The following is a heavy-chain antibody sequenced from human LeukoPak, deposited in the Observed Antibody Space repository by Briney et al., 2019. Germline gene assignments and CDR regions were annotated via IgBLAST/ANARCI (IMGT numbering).Heavy chain of an antibody. Sequence: PGGSLRLSCSASGFTFSTYSMNWVRQAPGKGLEWVSSISTGSTYILYGDSVKGRFTLSRENADNSLYLQMNSLRAEDTAVYYCARTRGSSGCFDLWGQGTLVTVSS. CDR2: ISTGSTYI. V-gene: IGHV3-21*01. CDR3: ARTRGSSGCFDL. J-gene: IGHJ5*02. CDR1: GFTFSTYS. D-gene: IGHD6-19*01.